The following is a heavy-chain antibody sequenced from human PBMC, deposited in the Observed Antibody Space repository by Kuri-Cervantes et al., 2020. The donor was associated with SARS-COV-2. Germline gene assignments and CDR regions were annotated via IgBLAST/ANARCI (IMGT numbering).Heavy chain of an antibody. CDR3: AKDQGIFLYYDFWSGIIPHYGMDV. Sequence: GGSLRLSCAASGFTVSSNYMSWVRQAPGKGLEWVSVIYSGGNTYYADSVKGRFTIARDNSKNTLYLQMNSLRAEDTAVYYCAKDQGIFLYYDFWSGIIPHYGMDVWGQGTTVTVSS. V-gene: IGHV3-53*05. J-gene: IGHJ6*02. CDR1: GFTVSSNY. CDR2: IYSGGNT. D-gene: IGHD3-3*01.